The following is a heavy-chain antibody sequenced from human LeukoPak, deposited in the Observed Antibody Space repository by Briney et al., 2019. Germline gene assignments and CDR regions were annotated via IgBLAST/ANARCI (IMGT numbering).Heavy chain of an antibody. J-gene: IGHJ4*02. CDR2: LYPSGST. D-gene: IGHD1-26*01. CDR3: AGGHYPLEY. V-gene: IGHV4-59*01. Sequence: SETLSLTCSVSGGSINSGYWSWIRQPPGKGLEWIGLLYPSGSTNYNPSLKSRVTISVDTSRTQFSLKLSSMSAADTAVYYCAGGHYPLEYWGQGTLVTVSS. CDR1: GGSINSGY.